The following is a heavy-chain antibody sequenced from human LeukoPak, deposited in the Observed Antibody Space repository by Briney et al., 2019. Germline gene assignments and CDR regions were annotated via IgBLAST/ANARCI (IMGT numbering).Heavy chain of an antibody. J-gene: IGHJ6*02. CDR1: GFTLSTHG. CDR2: ISSRDTTT. CDR3: ARAPPWFGDKHYGLDV. Sequence: GGSLRLSCAGEGFTLSTHGMSWVRQAPGKGLEWVSSISSRDTTTNYADSVKGRFTISRDGSKNTLYLHLNSLGAEDTAVYYCARAPPWFGDKHYGLDVWGQGTTVTVSS. D-gene: IGHD3-10*01. V-gene: IGHV3-23*01.